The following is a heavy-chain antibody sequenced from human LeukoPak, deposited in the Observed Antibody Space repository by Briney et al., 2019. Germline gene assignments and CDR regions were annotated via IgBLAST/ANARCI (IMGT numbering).Heavy chain of an antibody. CDR1: GGSFSGYY. V-gene: IGHV4-34*01. CDR2: INHSGST. D-gene: IGHD3-10*01. CDR3: AKSRVLTAISFGEFRGWLDP. Sequence: SETLSLTCAVYGGSFSGYYWSWIRQPPGKGLEWIGEINHSGSTNYNPSLKSRVTISVDTSKNQFSLKLSSVTAADTAVYYCAKSRVLTAISFGEFRGWLDPWGQGTLVTVSS. J-gene: IGHJ5*02.